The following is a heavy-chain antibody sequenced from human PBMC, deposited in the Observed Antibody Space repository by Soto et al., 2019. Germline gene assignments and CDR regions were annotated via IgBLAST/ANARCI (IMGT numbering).Heavy chain of an antibody. CDR1: GGTFSRHA. V-gene: IGHV1-69*01. Sequence: QVQLVQSGAEVRKPGSSVKVSCKASGGTFSRHAISWVRQAPGHGLEWMGGIIPIFGTANHAQKLQGRVTIIADEATSTVYMELSSLTSEDTGMYYCARGWGYDSNDYYYAYWGQGTLVIDSS. CDR3: ARGWGYDSNDYYYAY. CDR2: IIPIFGTA. D-gene: IGHD3-22*01. J-gene: IGHJ4*02.